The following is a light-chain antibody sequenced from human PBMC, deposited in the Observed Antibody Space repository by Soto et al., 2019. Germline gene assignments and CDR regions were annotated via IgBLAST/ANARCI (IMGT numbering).Light chain of an antibody. CDR2: EVS. J-gene: IGLJ1*01. CDR1: TSDVGDYKY. CDR3: SSYTSNKNV. Sequence: QSALTHPSSGSGSPGQSITISCTGSTSDVGDYKYVSWYQQHPGKAPKLMIYEVSNRPSGVSHRFSGSKSGDTASLTISGLQAEDEADYYCSSYTSNKNVFGTGTKVTVL. V-gene: IGLV2-14*01.